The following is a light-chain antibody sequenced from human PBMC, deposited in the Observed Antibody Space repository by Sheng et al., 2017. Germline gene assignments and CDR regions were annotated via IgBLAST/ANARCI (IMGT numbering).Light chain of an antibody. V-gene: IGKV1-12*01. CDR3: QQGYNFPFT. Sequence: DIQMTQSTSSVSASVGDRLTIICRASQDIGAWLAWYQQKAGTAPKLLISVTSRLQTGVPSRFSGSGSGTEFTLSITNLQPEDFATYYCQQGYNFPFTFGPGTKLETK. CDR1: QDIGAW. CDR2: VTS. J-gene: IGKJ3*01.